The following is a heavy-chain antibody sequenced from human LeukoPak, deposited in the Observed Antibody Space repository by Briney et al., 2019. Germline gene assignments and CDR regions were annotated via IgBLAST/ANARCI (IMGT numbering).Heavy chain of an antibody. D-gene: IGHD4-17*01. Sequence: PSETLSLTCAVYGGSFSGYYWSWIRQPPGKGLEWIGEINHSGSTNYNPSLKSRVTISVDTSKNQFSLKLSSVTAADTAVYYCARGRIIYGDYGSGLSYPLFGYWGQGTLVTVSS. CDR3: ARGRIIYGDYGSGLSYPLFGY. CDR2: INHSGST. J-gene: IGHJ4*02. CDR1: GGSFSGYY. V-gene: IGHV4-34*01.